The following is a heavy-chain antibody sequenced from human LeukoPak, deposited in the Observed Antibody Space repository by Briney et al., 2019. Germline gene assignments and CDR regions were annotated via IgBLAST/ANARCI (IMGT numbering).Heavy chain of an antibody. Sequence: GGSLRLSCAASGFTISNYAMSWVRQAPGKGLEWVSTINNSGGNTHYADSVRGRFTISRDNSKNTLYLQMNSLRAEDTAVYSCAKLEQWTWFDPWGQGTLVTVSS. CDR3: AKLEQWTWFDP. V-gene: IGHV3-23*01. CDR2: INNSGGNT. D-gene: IGHD3-3*01. J-gene: IGHJ5*02. CDR1: GFTISNYA.